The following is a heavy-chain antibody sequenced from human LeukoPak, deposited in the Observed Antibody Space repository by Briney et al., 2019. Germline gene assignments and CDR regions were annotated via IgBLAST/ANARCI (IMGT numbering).Heavy chain of an antibody. Sequence: ASVKVSCQASGGTFSTYAINWVRQAPGQGLEWMGGIIPVFGTANYAQKFQGRVTITADESTSTAYMELSSLTSEDTAIYYCTRDHSSGLYYFDYWGQGTLVTVSS. CDR3: TRDHSSGLYYFDY. J-gene: IGHJ4*02. V-gene: IGHV1-69*13. CDR1: GGTFSTYA. CDR2: IIPVFGTA. D-gene: IGHD6-19*01.